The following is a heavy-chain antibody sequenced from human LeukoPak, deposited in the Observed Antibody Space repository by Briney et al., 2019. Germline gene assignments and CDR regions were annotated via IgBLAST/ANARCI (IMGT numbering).Heavy chain of an antibody. CDR1: DGSISNHY. CDR3: ARVPGPSGLVSGNWFDP. CDR2: IYYSGST. D-gene: IGHD3-16*01. V-gene: IGHV4-59*06. J-gene: IGHJ5*02. Sequence: SETLSLTCTVSDGSISNHYWSWIRQHPGKGLEWIGYIYYSGSTYYNPSLKSRVTISVDTSKNQFSLKLSSVTAADTAVYYCARVPGPSGLVSGNWFDPWGQGTLVTVSS.